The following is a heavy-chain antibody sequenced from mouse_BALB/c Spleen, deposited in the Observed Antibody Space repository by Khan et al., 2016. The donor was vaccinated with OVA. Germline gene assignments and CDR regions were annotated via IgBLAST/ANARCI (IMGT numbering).Heavy chain of an antibody. D-gene: IGHD1-2*01. CDR2: IDPANGNT. Sequence: IQLVQSGAEFVRPGASVKLSCTASGFHIKDTYVHWVRQRPKQGLEWIGKIDPANGNTKYDPNFQGKATMTADTSSNTAYLQLSSLTSEDTGVYCCSHSLLLYAMDYWGQGTSVTVSS. CDR1: GFHIKDTY. V-gene: IGHV14-3*02. CDR3: SHSLLLYAMDY. J-gene: IGHJ4*01.